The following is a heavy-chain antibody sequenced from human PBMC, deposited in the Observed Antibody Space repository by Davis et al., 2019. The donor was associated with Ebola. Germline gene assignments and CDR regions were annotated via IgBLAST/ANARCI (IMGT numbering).Heavy chain of an antibody. J-gene: IGHJ3*02. V-gene: IGHV1-69*02. Sequence: SVKVSCKASGGTFSSYTLSWVRQAPGQGLEWMGRIIPFLAIANYAQKFQGRVAITADESTSTAYMELNSLKSEDTAVYYCAVDCGGGCSQPHDYEIWGQGTMVTVSS. CDR2: IIPFLAIA. D-gene: IGHD2-21*02. CDR1: GGTFSSYT. CDR3: AVDCGGGCSQPHDYEI.